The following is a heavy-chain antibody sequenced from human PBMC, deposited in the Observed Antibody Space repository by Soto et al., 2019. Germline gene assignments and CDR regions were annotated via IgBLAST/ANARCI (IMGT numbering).Heavy chain of an antibody. CDR3: AKDISGSYWASEAFDI. CDR1: GFTFDDYA. D-gene: IGHD1-26*01. J-gene: IGHJ3*02. CDR2: ISWNSGSI. V-gene: IGHV3-9*01. Sequence: GGSLRLSCAASGFTFDDYAMHWVRQAPGKGLEWVSGISWNSGSIGYADSVKGRFTISRDNAKNSLYLQMNSLRAEDTALYYCAKDISGSYWASEAFDIWGQGTMVTVSS.